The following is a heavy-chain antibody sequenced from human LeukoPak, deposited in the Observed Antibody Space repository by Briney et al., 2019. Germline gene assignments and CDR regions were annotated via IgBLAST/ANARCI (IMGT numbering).Heavy chain of an antibody. J-gene: IGHJ4*02. V-gene: IGHV3-30*01. D-gene: IGHD2-21*02. CDR1: GFTFSSYA. Sequence: GGSLRLSCAASGFTFSSYAMHWVRQAPGKGLEWVAVISYDGSNKYYADSVKGRFTISRDNSKNTLYLQMNSLRAEYTAVYYCARLVVVTAISFDYWGQGTLVTVSS. CDR3: ARLVVVTAISFDY. CDR2: ISYDGSNK.